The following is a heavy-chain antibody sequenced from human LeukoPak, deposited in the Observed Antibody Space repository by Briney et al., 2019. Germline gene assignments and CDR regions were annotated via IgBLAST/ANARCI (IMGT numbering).Heavy chain of an antibody. CDR1: GGSIRSTNYY. CDR3: ARLYRRGYGDPDY. CDR2: IYHSGIT. J-gene: IGHJ4*02. Sequence: PSATLSLTCTVSGGSIRSTNYYWGWIPQPPGKGLEWTGNIYHSGITYYNPSLKSRVTISVDTSKNQFSLKLRSVTAADTAVYYCARLYRRGYGDPDYWGQGTLVTVSS. D-gene: IGHD4-17*01. V-gene: IGHV4-39*01.